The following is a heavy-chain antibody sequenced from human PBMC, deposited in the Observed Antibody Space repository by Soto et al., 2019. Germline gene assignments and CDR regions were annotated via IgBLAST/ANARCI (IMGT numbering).Heavy chain of an antibody. D-gene: IGHD3-16*01. CDR1: GFTFSSYS. CDR3: ARGSYAYGMGG. CDR2: ISSSSSTI. V-gene: IGHV3-48*01. Sequence: EVQLVESGGGLVQPGGSLRLSCAASGFTFSSYSMNWVRQAPGKGLEWVSYISSSSSTIYYADSVKGRFTISRDNAKNSLYLQMNSLRAEDTGVYYCARGSYAYGMGGWGQGTTVTVSS. J-gene: IGHJ6*02.